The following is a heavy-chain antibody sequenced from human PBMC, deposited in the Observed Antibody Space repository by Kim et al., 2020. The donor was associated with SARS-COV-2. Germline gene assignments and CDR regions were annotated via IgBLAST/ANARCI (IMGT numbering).Heavy chain of an antibody. D-gene: IGHD5-18*01. V-gene: IGHV3-33*06. Sequence: GGSLRLSCAASGFTFSSYGMHWVRQAPGKGLDWVADIWSDGHNKYYADSVKGRFTISRDNSKNTLYLQMNSLRAEDTAVYYCAKDVGYSYGAYYYYYYGIHVWCQGSTVTAS. J-gene: IGHJ6*02. CDR2: IWSDGHNK. CDR1: GFTFSSYG. CDR3: AKDVGYSYGAYYYYYYGIHV.